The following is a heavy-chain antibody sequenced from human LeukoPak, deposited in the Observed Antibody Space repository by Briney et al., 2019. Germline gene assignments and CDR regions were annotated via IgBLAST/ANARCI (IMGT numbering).Heavy chain of an antibody. D-gene: IGHD2/OR15-2a*01. CDR1: GYTFTGYY. CDR2: INPNSGGT. J-gene: IGHJ4*02. V-gene: IGHV1-2*06. CDR3: ARENFYFSFDY. Sequence: ASVKFSCKASGYTFTGYYIHWVRQAPGQGHEWMGRINPNSGGTNYAQKFQGRVTMTRDTSISTAYMELSRLRSDDTAVYYCARENFYFSFDYWGQGTLVTVSS.